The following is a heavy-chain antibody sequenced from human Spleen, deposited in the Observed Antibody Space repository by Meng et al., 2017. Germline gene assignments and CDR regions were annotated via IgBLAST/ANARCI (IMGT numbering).Heavy chain of an antibody. V-gene: IGHV1-18*01. J-gene: IGHJ4*02. CDR2: ISPNSGNT. CDR3: ARDCTTSSCPFDY. CDR1: GGIFSNSV. Sequence: ASVKVSCKAPGGIFSNSVVGWVRQAPGQGLEWMGWISPNSGNTNYAQKLQARVTMTTDTSTNTAYMELRSLRSDDTAVYYCARDCTTSSCPFDYWGQGALVTVSS. D-gene: IGHD2/OR15-2a*01.